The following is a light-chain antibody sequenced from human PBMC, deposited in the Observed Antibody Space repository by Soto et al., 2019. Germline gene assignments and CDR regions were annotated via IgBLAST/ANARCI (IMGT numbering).Light chain of an antibody. Sequence: EILLTQSPFTLSLSPGERATLLCRASQSVSGYSAWYQQKPGQAPRLLIYDASNSATGIPARFSGSGSGTDFTLTISSLEHEDFAVYYCQQRSNWHPTTFGQGTRLEIK. V-gene: IGKV3-11*01. CDR3: QQRSNWHPTT. CDR1: QSVSGY. CDR2: DAS. J-gene: IGKJ5*01.